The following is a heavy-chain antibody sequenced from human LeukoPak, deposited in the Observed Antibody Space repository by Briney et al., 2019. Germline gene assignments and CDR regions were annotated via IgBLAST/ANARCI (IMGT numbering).Heavy chain of an antibody. CDR2: IGTGGSIT. J-gene: IGHJ4*02. Sequence: GGSLRLSCAASGVTFSDYYMSWIRQAPGKGLQWVSYIGTGGSITYHADSVKGRFTISRDNAKNSLYLQMNSLRAEDTAVYYCAKDTTDCSSTSCHTYWGQGTLVTVSS. CDR3: AKDTTDCSSTSCHTY. D-gene: IGHD2-2*01. V-gene: IGHV3-11*01. CDR1: GVTFSDYY.